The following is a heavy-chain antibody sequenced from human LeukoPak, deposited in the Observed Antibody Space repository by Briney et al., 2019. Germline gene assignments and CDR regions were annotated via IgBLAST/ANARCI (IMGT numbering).Heavy chain of an antibody. J-gene: IGHJ4*02. Sequence: ASVKVSCKASGGTFSSYAISWVRQAPGQGLEWMGWISAYNGNTNYAQKLQGRVTMTTDTSTSTAYMELRSLRSDDTAVYYCARRSDDYDSSAYYHWGQGTLVTVSS. V-gene: IGHV1-18*01. D-gene: IGHD3-22*01. CDR1: GGTFSSYA. CDR3: ARRSDDYDSSAYYH. CDR2: ISAYNGNT.